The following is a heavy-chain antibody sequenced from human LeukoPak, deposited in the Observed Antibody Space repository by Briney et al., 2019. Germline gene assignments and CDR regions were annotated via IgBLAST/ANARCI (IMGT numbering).Heavy chain of an antibody. CDR2: IIPIFGTA. CDR1: GGTFSSYA. Sequence: GASVKVSCKASGGTFSSYAISWVRQAPGQGLEWMGGIIPIFGTANYAQKFQGRVTITADESTSTAYMELSSLRSEDTAVYYCARDRGRGWDIVVVPAAIWFDPWGQGTLVTVSS. CDR3: ARDRGRGWDIVVVPAAIWFDP. J-gene: IGHJ5*02. V-gene: IGHV1-69*01. D-gene: IGHD2-2*02.